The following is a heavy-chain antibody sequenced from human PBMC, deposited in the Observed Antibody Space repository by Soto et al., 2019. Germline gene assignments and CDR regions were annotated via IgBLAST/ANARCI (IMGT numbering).Heavy chain of an antibody. J-gene: IGHJ4*02. D-gene: IGHD6-13*01. V-gene: IGHV3-43*02. Sequence: GGSLRLSCAASGFTFDDSAMHWVRQAPGKGLEWVSLISGDGGSTDYADSVTGRFTITRDNSKNSLYLQMNSLRTEDTALYYCAKDGSRRAAAVYFFDYWGQGTLVTVSS. CDR3: AKDGSRRAAAVYFFDY. CDR1: GFTFDDSA. CDR2: ISGDGGST.